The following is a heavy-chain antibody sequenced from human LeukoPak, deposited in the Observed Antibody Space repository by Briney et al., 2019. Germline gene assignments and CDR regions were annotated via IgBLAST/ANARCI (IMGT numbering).Heavy chain of an antibody. CDR1: GGSFSGYY. Sequence: SETLSLTCAVYGGSFSGYYWSWIRQPPGKGLEWIGEINHSGSTNYNPSLKSRVTISVDTSKNQFSLKLSSVTAADTAVYYCARTVNSVYYFDYRGQGTLVTVSS. CDR3: ARTVNSVYYFDY. J-gene: IGHJ4*02. CDR2: INHSGST. D-gene: IGHD1-14*01. V-gene: IGHV4-34*01.